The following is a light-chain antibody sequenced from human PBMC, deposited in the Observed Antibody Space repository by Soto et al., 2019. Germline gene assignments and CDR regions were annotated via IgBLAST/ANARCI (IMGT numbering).Light chain of an antibody. CDR1: QSVSSN. J-gene: IGKJ1*01. CDR3: QQYNNWSQT. Sequence: EIVMTQSPVTLSVSPGERATLSCRASQSVSSNLAWYQQKPGQAPRLLIYGASTRATGIPARFSGSGSGTEFTLTISSLQSEDFAVYYCQQYNNWSQTFGQGTKV. CDR2: GAS. V-gene: IGKV3-15*01.